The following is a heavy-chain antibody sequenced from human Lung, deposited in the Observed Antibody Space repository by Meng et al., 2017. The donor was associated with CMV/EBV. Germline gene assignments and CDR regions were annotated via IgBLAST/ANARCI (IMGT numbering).Heavy chain of an antibody. J-gene: IGHJ4*02. V-gene: IGHV1-69*05. Sequence: SXXVSXKASGGTYSTYGISWVRQAPGQGLEWMGGIITLFGTPNYAQRFQGRVTITTDESTSTTYMELRRLRSEDTAVYYCARSLMTTVTTLGYWGQGTVVTVSS. CDR1: GGTYSTYG. D-gene: IGHD4-17*01. CDR3: ARSLMTTVTTLGY. CDR2: IITLFGTP.